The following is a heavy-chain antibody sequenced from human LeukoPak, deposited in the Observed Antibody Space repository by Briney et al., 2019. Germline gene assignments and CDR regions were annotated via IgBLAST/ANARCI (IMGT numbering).Heavy chain of an antibody. CDR3: ASGTSGSAVDYGDYGQFDY. V-gene: IGHV3-11*04. CDR2: ISSSGSTI. Sequence: GGSLRLSCAASGFTFSDYYMSWIRQAPGKGLEWVSYISSSGSTIYYADSVKGRFTISRDNAKNSLYLQMNSLRAEDTAVYYCASGTSGSAVDYGDYGQFDYWGQGTLVTVSS. D-gene: IGHD4-17*01. J-gene: IGHJ4*02. CDR1: GFTFSDYY.